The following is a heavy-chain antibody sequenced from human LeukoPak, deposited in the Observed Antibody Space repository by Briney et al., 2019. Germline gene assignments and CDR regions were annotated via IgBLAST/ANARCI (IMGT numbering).Heavy chain of an antibody. CDR1: GGSISSYY. CDR2: IYTSGST. Sequence: SETLSLTCTVSGGSISSYYWSWIRQPAGKGLEWIGRIYTSGSTNYNPSLKSRVTMSVDTSKNQFSLKLNSVTAADTAVYYCARGMYSSSWYGYYYYYMDVWGKGTTVTISS. CDR3: ARGMYSSSWYGYYYYYMDV. D-gene: IGHD6-13*01. V-gene: IGHV4-4*07. J-gene: IGHJ6*03.